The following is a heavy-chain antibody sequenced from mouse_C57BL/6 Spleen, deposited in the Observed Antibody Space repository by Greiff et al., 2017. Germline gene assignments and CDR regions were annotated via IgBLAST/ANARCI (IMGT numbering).Heavy chain of an antibody. CDR1: GYTFTSYW. V-gene: IGHV1-69*01. Sequence: QVQLQQPGAELVMPGASVKLSCKASGYTFTSYWMHWVKQRPGQGLEWIGEIDPSDSYTNYNQKFKGKSTLTVDKSSSTAYMQLSSLTSEDSAVYYCARKGAYYYAMDYWGQGTTLTVSS. CDR3: ARKGAYYYAMDY. D-gene: IGHD1-1*02. CDR2: IDPSDSYT. J-gene: IGHJ2*01.